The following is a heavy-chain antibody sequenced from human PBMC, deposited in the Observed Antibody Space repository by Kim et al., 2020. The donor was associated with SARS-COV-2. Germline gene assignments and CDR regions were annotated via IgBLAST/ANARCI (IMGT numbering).Heavy chain of an antibody. Sequence: SVKVSCKASGGTFSSYAISWVRQAPGQGLEWMGGIIPIFGTANYAQKFQGRVTITADESTSTAYMELSSLRSEDTAVYYCAREEADYDYVWGSHNWFDPWGQGTLVTVSS. CDR1: GGTFSSYA. D-gene: IGHD3-16*01. CDR2: IIPIFGTA. J-gene: IGHJ5*02. CDR3: AREEADYDYVWGSHNWFDP. V-gene: IGHV1-69*13.